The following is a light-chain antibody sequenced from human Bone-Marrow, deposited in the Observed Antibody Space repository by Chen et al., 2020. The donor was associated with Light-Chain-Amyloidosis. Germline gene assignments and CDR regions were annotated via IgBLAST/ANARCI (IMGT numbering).Light chain of an antibody. CDR1: SSDVGGDNH. CDR3: SSYTITITLV. CDR2: EVT. Sequence: QSALTQPASVSGSPGQSITVSCTGTSSDVGGDNHVSWYQQHPDKAPKLMIYEVTNRPSWFPDRFSGSKSDNTASLTISGLQTEDEADYFCSSYTITITLVFGSGTRVTVL. V-gene: IGLV2-14*01. J-gene: IGLJ1*01.